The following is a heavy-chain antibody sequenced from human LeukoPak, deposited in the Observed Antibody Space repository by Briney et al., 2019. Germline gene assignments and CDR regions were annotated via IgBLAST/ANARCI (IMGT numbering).Heavy chain of an antibody. CDR1: GGTFSSYA. Sequence: SVNVSCTASGGTFSSYAISWVRQAPGQGLEWMGRIIPILGIANYAQKFQGRVTITADKSTSTAYMELSSLRSEDTAVYYCARARSLLWFGDYYGMDVWGQGTTVTVSS. J-gene: IGHJ6*02. CDR2: IIPILGIA. V-gene: IGHV1-69*04. D-gene: IGHD3-10*01. CDR3: ARARSLLWFGDYYGMDV.